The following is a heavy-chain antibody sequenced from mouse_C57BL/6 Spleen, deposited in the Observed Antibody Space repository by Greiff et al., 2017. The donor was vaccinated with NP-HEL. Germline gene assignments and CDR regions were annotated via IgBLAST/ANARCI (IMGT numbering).Heavy chain of an antibody. CDR2: ISNGGGST. D-gene: IGHD1-1*01. CDR3: ARDYYGSFLDY. V-gene: IGHV5-12*01. J-gene: IGHJ2*01. CDR1: GFTFSDYY. Sequence: EVKLMESGGGLVQPGGSLKLSCAASGFTFSDYYMYWVRQTPEKRLEWVAYISNGGGSTYYPDTVKGRFTISRDNAKNALYLQLSRLKSEDTAMYYCARDYYGSFLDYWGQGTTLTVSS.